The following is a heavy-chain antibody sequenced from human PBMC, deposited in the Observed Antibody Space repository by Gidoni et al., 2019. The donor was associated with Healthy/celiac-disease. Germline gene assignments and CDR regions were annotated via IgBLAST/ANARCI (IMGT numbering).Heavy chain of an antibody. Sequence: EVQLVESGGGLVQPGRSLRLSCTASGFTFGDYAMSWFLLDPGKGLEWVGFIRSKAYGGTTEYAASVKGRLTISRDDSKSIAYLQMNSLKTEDTAVYYCTRDSDCTNGVCYSSYYYYGMDVWGQGTTVTVSS. V-gene: IGHV3-49*03. D-gene: IGHD2-8*01. CDR2: IRSKAYGGTT. CDR1: GFTFGDYA. J-gene: IGHJ6*02. CDR3: TRDSDCTNGVCYSSYYYYGMDV.